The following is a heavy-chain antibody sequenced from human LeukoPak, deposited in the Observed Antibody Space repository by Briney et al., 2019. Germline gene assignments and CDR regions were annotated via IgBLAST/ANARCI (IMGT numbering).Heavy chain of an antibody. Sequence: GGSLRLSCTASGFTLSSYEMSWIRRAPGKGLEWVSSISTSSSYIYYADSVRGRFTISRDNAKNSLYLQMNSLRAEDTAVYSCARGADGVSSNSRGWFDPWGQGTLVTVSS. CDR3: ARGADGVSSNSRGWFDP. CDR1: GFTLSSYE. J-gene: IGHJ5*02. D-gene: IGHD2-15*01. CDR2: ISTSSSYI. V-gene: IGHV3-21*01.